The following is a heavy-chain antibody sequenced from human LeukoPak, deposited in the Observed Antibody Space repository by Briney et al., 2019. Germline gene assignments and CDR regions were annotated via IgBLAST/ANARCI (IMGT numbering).Heavy chain of an antibody. D-gene: IGHD2-2*01. CDR1: GYGLTSYW. CDR2: IDPSDSYT. V-gene: IGHV5-10-1*01. J-gene: IGHJ6*04. CDR3: ATLRCSSTSCPYGMDV. Sequence: GESLKIPCQGSGYGLTSYWISRVRQMPGKGLEWMGRIDPSDSYTNYSPSFQGHVTISADKSISTAYLQWSSLKASDTAMYYCATLRCSSTSCPYGMDVWGKGTTVTVSS.